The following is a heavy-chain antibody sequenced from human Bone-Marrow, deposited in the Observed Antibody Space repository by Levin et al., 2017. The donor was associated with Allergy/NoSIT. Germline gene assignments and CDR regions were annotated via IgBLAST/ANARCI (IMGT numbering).Heavy chain of an antibody. CDR1: GASITSGDHY. CDR2: IYYSGST. V-gene: IGHV4-30-4*01. Sequence: SQTLSLTCSVSGASITSGDHYWSWIRQSPGKGLEWIGYIYYSGSTYYNPSLMTRITISLDPPKNHFSLKLRSVTVADTAVYYCASLSYYYGAGTHPDEDYWGQRALVIVSS. J-gene: IGHJ4*02. CDR3: ASLSYYYGAGTHPDEDY. D-gene: IGHD3-10*01.